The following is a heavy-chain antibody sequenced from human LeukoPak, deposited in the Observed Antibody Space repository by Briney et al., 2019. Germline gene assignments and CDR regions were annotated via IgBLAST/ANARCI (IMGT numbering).Heavy chain of an antibody. V-gene: IGHV4-59*12. CDR2: IYYSGST. D-gene: IGHD2-15*01. J-gene: IGHJ4*02. Sequence: ASETLSLTCTVSGGSISSYYWSWIRQPPGKGLEWIGYIYYSGSTTYNSSLRSRVTISIDTSKNQFSLKLSSVTAADTAVYYCARDDGYCSGGSCYWGQGTLVTVSS. CDR1: GGSISSYY. CDR3: ARDDGYCSGGSCY.